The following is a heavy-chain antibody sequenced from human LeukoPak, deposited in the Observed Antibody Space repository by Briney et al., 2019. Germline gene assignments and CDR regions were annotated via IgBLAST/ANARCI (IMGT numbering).Heavy chain of an antibody. CDR3: AKDLNSPGGESYYTTFDY. D-gene: IGHD1-26*01. Sequence: GGSLRLSCATSGFAFSSSGMHWVRQAPGKGLEWVAVIWYDGSNEYYADSVKGRFTISRDSSKNTVYLQMNSLRAEDTAVYYCAKDLNSPGGESYYTTFDYWGQGTLVTVSS. CDR2: IWYDGSNE. J-gene: IGHJ4*02. V-gene: IGHV3-30*02. CDR1: GFAFSSSG.